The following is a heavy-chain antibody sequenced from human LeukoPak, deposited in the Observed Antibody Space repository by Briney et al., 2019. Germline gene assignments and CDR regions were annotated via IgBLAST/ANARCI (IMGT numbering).Heavy chain of an antibody. CDR1: GGSISSRSYY. Sequence: PSETLSLTCTVSGGSISSRSYYWSWIRQPAGKGLEWIGRIYTSGSTDYNPSLKSRVTISVDTSKNQSSLKLSSVTAADTAVYYCARAPNLGYCSSTSCPQYNWFDPWGQGTLVTVSS. V-gene: IGHV4-61*02. D-gene: IGHD2-2*01. CDR2: IYTSGST. J-gene: IGHJ5*02. CDR3: ARAPNLGYCSSTSCPQYNWFDP.